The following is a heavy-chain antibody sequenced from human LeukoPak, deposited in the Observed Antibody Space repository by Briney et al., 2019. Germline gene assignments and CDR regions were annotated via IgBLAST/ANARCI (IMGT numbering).Heavy chain of an antibody. J-gene: IGHJ6*03. Sequence: ASVKVSCKASRYTFTSYYMHWVRPAPGQGLAWMGRIFPIYGTANYAQKLKGRVTITADESTSTAYMELSSLRSEDTAVYYCARGVGGSRSYYYYMDVWGKGTTVTIYS. CDR1: RYTFTSYY. D-gene: IGHD1-26*01. CDR3: ARGVGGSRSYYYYMDV. V-gene: IGHV1-69*13. CDR2: IFPIYGTA.